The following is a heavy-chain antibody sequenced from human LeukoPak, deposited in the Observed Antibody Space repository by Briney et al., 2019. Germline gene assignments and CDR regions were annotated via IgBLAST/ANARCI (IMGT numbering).Heavy chain of an antibody. D-gene: IGHD4-17*01. CDR1: GFTFSSYA. CDR2: ISSNGGST. Sequence: GGSLRLSCAASGFTFSSYAMHWVRQAPGKGLEYVSAISSNGGSTYYANSVKGRFTISRDNSKNTLYLQMGSLRAEDMAVYYCARDLFPTTVTTLTDYWGQGTLVTVSS. CDR3: ARDLFPTTVTTLTDY. J-gene: IGHJ4*02. V-gene: IGHV3-64*01.